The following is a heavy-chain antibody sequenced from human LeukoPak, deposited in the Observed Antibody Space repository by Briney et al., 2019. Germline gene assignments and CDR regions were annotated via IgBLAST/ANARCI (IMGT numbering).Heavy chain of an antibody. J-gene: IGHJ4*02. CDR2: ISGSGDAT. CDR3: TNCARAGGYCYYDY. Sequence: GGSLRLSCAASGFNFNNYAMSWVRQAPGKGLEWVSAISGSGDATYYADSVKGRFTISRDNSKNTLYLQVNSLRAEDTAVYYCTNCARAGGYCYYDYWGQGTLVTVSS. D-gene: IGHD2-21*02. CDR1: GFNFNNYA. V-gene: IGHV3-23*01.